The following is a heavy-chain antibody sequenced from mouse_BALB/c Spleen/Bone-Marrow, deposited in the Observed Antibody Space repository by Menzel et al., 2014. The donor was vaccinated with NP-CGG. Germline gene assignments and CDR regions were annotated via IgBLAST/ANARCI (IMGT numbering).Heavy chain of an antibody. J-gene: IGHJ2*01. V-gene: IGHV1-4*01. CDR3: ARRRADFDY. Sequence: QVQLKESGAELARPGASVKMSCKASGYTFTGYTMHWVKQRPGQGLEWIGYINPSSGYTNYNQKFKDKATLTADKSSSTAYMQLSSLTSEDSAVYYCARRRADFDYWGQGTTLTVSS. CDR1: GYTFTGYT. CDR2: INPSSGYT.